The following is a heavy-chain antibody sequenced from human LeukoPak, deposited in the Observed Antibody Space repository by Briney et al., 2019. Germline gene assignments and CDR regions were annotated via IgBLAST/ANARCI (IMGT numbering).Heavy chain of an antibody. CDR1: GGSISSYY. J-gene: IGHJ4*02. V-gene: IGHV4-59*08. CDR3: AGIGLDYGGNLKGIDY. CDR2: IYYSGST. D-gene: IGHD4-23*01. Sequence: SETLSLTCTVSGGSISSYYWSWIRQPPGKGLEWIGYIYYSGSTNYNPSPKSRVTISVDTSKNQFSLKLSSVTAADTAVYYCAGIGLDYGGNLKGIDYWGQGTLVTASS.